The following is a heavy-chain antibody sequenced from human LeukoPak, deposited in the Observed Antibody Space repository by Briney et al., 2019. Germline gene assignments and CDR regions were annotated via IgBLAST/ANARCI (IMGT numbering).Heavy chain of an antibody. V-gene: IGHV1-69*13. Sequence: ASVKVSCKASGGTFSSYAISWVRQAPGQGLEWMGGIIPIFGTANYAQKFQGRVTITADESTSTAYMELSSLRSEDTAVYYCARSYGDYVMLDPWGQGTLVTVSS. CDR3: ARSYGDYVMLDP. J-gene: IGHJ5*02. D-gene: IGHD4-17*01. CDR2: IIPIFGTA. CDR1: GGTFSSYA.